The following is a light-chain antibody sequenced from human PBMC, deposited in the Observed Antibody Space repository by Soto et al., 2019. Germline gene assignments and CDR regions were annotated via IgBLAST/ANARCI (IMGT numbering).Light chain of an antibody. V-gene: IGKV1-27*01. CDR1: QGIGNF. Sequence: DIQMTQSPSSLSASVGDRVTITCRASQGIGNFLAWYQQKPGKVPKLLIYAASTLQSGVPSRFSDSASGTDYTLTISSLPPEDFATYYCQEYNRAPYTLGQENKLEMK. J-gene: IGKJ2*01. CDR2: AAS. CDR3: QEYNRAPYT.